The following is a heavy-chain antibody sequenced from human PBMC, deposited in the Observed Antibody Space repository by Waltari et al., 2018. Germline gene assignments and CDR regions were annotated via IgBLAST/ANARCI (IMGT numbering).Heavy chain of an antibody. CDR1: GFSFNKFW. CDR2: INRDGSPT. V-gene: IGHV3-74*01. D-gene: IGHD1-26*01. Sequence: EVQLVESGGGLVQPGGSLSLSCEASGFSFNKFWLYWVRQSPGKGLVWVSRINRDGSPTNYADFVKGRFTISRDDAKNTVYLQMNSLTVEDTAVYFCARGWETPPDYWGQGTLVIVSS. J-gene: IGHJ4*02. CDR3: ARGWETPPDY.